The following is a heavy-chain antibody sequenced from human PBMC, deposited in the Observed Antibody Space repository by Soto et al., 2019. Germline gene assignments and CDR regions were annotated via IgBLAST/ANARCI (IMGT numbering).Heavy chain of an antibody. CDR1: GGTFSSYA. D-gene: IGHD2-15*01. CDR3: ARGRSGGYYYYGMDV. V-gene: IGHV1-69*13. Sequence: SVKVSCKASGGTFSSYAISWVRQAPGQGLEWMGGIIPIFGTANYAQKFQGRVTITADESTSTAYMELSSLRSEDTAVCYCARGRSGGYYYYGMDVWGQGTTVTVSS. J-gene: IGHJ6*02. CDR2: IIPIFGTA.